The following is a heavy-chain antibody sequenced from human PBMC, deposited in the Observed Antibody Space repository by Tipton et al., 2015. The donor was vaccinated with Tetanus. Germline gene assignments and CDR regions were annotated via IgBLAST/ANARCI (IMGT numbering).Heavy chain of an antibody. CDR1: GGSLSRYY. D-gene: IGHD5-24*01. CDR3: ARGGRDAYNNPLGAFDV. J-gene: IGHJ3*01. V-gene: IGHV4-34*01. CDR2: VDDSGST. Sequence: GLVKSSDTLSLTCAVYGGSLSRYYWTWIRQPPGKGLEWIGEVDDSGSTNYSPYLKSRVTISVDTSKNQFSLRLRSVAAADTAVYYCARGGRDAYNNPLGAFDVWGRGTTVTVSS.